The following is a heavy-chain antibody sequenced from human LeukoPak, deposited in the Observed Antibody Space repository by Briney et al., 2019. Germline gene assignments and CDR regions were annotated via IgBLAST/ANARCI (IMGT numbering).Heavy chain of an antibody. Sequence: TVKVSCKASGGTFSSYAISWVRQAPGQGLEWMGGIIPIFGTANYAQKFQGRVTITTDESTSTAYMELSSLRSEDTAVYYCARLPYSSGWYEGYWGQGTLVTVSS. CDR2: IIPIFGTA. CDR1: GGTFSSYA. J-gene: IGHJ4*02. V-gene: IGHV1-69*05. CDR3: ARLPYSSGWYEGY. D-gene: IGHD6-19*01.